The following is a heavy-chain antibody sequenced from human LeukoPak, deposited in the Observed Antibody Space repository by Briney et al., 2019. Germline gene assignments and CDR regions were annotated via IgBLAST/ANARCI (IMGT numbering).Heavy chain of an antibody. J-gene: IGHJ4*02. Sequence: GGSLRLSCAASGFTFSSYAMHWVRQAPGKGLEWVAVISYDGSNKYYADSVKGRFTISRDNAKNTVYLQMNSLRAEDTAMYYCARRDDHNGRDYWGQGTLVTVSS. V-gene: IGHV3-30*14. D-gene: IGHD5-24*01. CDR1: GFTFSSYA. CDR3: ARRDDHNGRDY. CDR2: ISYDGSNK.